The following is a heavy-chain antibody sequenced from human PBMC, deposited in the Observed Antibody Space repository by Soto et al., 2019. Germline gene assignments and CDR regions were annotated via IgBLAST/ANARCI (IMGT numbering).Heavy chain of an antibody. V-gene: IGHV3-49*04. J-gene: IGHJ6*02. CDR2: IRSKAYGGTT. D-gene: IGHD2-2*01. CDR1: GFTFGDYA. Sequence: GGSLRLSCTASGFTFGDYAMSWVRQAPGKGLEWVGFIRSKAYGGTTGYAASVKGRFTISRDDSKSIAYLQMNSLRAEDTAVYYCAAIVVVPAAPMDAWGQGTTVTVSS. CDR3: AAIVVVPAAPMDA.